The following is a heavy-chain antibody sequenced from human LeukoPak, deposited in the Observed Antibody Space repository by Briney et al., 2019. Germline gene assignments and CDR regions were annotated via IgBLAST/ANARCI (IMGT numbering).Heavy chain of an antibody. CDR2: ISWNGASL. CDR3: VKEYASGYDFFDY. CDR1: GFTFDDYA. J-gene: IGHJ4*02. Sequence: SLRLSCAASGFTFDDYAMYWVRQAPGKGLEWVSYISWNGASLDCADSVKGRFTISRDNAQNSLYLQMNSLRPEDTALYFCVKEYASGYDFFDYWGQGVLVTVSS. V-gene: IGHV3-9*01. D-gene: IGHD5-12*01.